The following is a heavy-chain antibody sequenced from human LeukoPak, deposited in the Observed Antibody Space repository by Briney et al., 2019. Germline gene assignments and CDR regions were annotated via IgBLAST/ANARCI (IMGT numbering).Heavy chain of an antibody. CDR2: ISAYNGNT. J-gene: IGHJ3*02. CDR1: GYTFTSNG. Sequence: ASVKVSCKASGYTFTSNGISWVRQAPGQGLEWMGWISAYNGNTNYAQKLQGRVSMTTDTSTSTAYMELRSLRSDDTAVYYCARAGIRTYDFWSGYYDAFDIWGQGTMVTVSS. CDR3: ARAGIRTYDFWSGYYDAFDI. D-gene: IGHD3-3*01. V-gene: IGHV1-18*01.